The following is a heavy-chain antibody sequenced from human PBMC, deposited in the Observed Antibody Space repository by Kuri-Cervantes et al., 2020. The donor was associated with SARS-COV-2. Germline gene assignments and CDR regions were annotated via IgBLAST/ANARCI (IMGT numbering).Heavy chain of an antibody. CDR2: ISYDGKKK. V-gene: IGHV3-30*03. CDR3: ARDVSPSSSSDYYYYGMDV. J-gene: IGHJ6*02. Sequence: GESLKISCAASGFNFSRTDMHWVRQAPGKGLEWVAVISYDGKKKKCIGSGKGRFTISRDNSKNTLYLQMNSLRAEDTAVYYCARDVSPSSSSDYYYYGMDVWGQGTTVTVSS. D-gene: IGHD6-6*01. CDR1: GFNFSRTD.